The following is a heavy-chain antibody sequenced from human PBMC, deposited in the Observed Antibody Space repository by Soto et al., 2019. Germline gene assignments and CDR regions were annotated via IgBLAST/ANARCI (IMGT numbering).Heavy chain of an antibody. CDR3: AKGIQAAAGYDAFDI. J-gene: IGHJ3*02. CDR1: GFTFSVYG. D-gene: IGHD6-13*01. Sequence: GSLRLSCAASGFTFSVYGMHWVRQAPGKGLEWVAVISYDGSNKYYADSVKGRFTISRDNSKNTLYLQMSSLRAEDTAVYYCAKGIQAAAGYDAFDIWGQGTMVTVSS. V-gene: IGHV3-30*18. CDR2: ISYDGSNK.